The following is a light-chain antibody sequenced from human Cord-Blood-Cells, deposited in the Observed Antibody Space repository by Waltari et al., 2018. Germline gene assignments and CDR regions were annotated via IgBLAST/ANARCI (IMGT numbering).Light chain of an antibody. CDR3: CSYAGSSTLV. CDR1: SSDGGCYNL. V-gene: IGLV2-23*01. J-gene: IGLJ2*01. Sequence: QSALTQPASVSGSPGQSLSIPCTGTSSDGGCYNLVSWYQQHPGTAPKIMIYECSKRPSGVSNRFSGSKSGNTASLTISGLQAEDAADYYCCSYAGSSTLVFGGGTKLTVL. CDR2: ECS.